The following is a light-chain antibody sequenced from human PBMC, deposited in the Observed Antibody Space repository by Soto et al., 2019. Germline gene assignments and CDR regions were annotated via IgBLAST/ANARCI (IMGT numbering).Light chain of an antibody. CDR3: QQSYSTPRK. V-gene: IGKV1-39*01. CDR2: AAS. Sequence: DILMTQSPSSLSASVGDRVTITCQASQSISSYLNWYQQKPGKAPKLLIYAASSLQSGVPSRFSGSGSGTDFTLTISSLQPEDFATYYCQQSYSTPRKFGQGTKVDI. CDR1: QSISSY. J-gene: IGKJ1*01.